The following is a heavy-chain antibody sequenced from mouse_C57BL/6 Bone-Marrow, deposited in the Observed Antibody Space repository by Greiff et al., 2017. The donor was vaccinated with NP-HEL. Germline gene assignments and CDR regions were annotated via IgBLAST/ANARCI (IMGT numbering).Heavy chain of an antibody. CDR3: VSLANFYYAMDY. D-gene: IGHD1-1*01. J-gene: IGHJ4*01. Sequence: EVKLMESGGGLVQPKGSLKLSCAASGFSFNTYAMNWVRQAPGKGLEWVARIRSKSNNYATYYADSVKDRFTISRDDSESMLYLQMNNLKTEDTAMYYCVSLANFYYAMDYWGQGTSVTVSS. CDR1: GFSFNTYA. V-gene: IGHV10-1*01. CDR2: IRSKSNNYAT.